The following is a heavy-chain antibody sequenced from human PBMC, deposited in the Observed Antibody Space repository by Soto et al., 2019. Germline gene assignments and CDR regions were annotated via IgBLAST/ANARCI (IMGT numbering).Heavy chain of an antibody. D-gene: IGHD6-13*01. CDR1: GGSISSGDYY. Sequence: SETLSLTCTVSGGSISSGDYYWSWIRQPPGKGLEWIGYIYYSGSAYYNPSLKSRVTISVDTSKNQFSLKLSSVTAADTAVYYCARLSGSSQSWFDPWGQGTLVTVSS. V-gene: IGHV4-30-4*01. CDR3: ARLSGSSQSWFDP. CDR2: IYYSGSA. J-gene: IGHJ5*02.